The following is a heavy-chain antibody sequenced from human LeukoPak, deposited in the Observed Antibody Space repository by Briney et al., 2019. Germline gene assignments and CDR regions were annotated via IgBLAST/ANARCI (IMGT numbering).Heavy chain of an antibody. D-gene: IGHD1-1*01. CDR3: ARAVGPTDY. CDR1: GFTFSTYS. CDR2: ISSSSSYI. J-gene: IGHJ4*02. V-gene: IGHV3-21*01. Sequence: GGSLRLSCAASGFTFSTYSMHWVLQAPGKGLEWVSSISSSSSYIYYADSVKGRFTISRDNAKNSLFLQMNSLRAEDTAVYYCARAVGPTDYWGQGTLVTVSS.